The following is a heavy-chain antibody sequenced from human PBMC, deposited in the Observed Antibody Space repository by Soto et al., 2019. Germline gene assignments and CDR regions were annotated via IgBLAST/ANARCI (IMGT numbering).Heavy chain of an antibody. Sequence: SVKVSCKASGGTFSSYAISWVRQAPGQGLEWMGGIIPIFGTANYAQKFQGRVTITADESTSTAYMELSSLRSDDTAVYYCVIELITMMFYYGMYFWGQGTTVTVAS. CDR1: GGTFSSYA. V-gene: IGHV1-69*13. J-gene: IGHJ6*01. CDR3: VIELITMMFYYGMYF. D-gene: IGHD3-22*01. CDR2: IIPIFGTA.